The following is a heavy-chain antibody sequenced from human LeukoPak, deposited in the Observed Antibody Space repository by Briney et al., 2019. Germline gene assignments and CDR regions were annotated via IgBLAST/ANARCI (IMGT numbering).Heavy chain of an antibody. D-gene: IGHD2-15*01. Sequence: PGGSLRLSCAASGFTFSTYWMDCVRQAPGKGLEWVANVKQDGSRKYYVDSVKGRFTISRDNARNSLYLEMNSLRVEDTAMYYCANSFLEGFDPWGQGTLVTVSS. CDR1: GFTFSTYW. J-gene: IGHJ5*02. CDR3: ANSFLEGFDP. V-gene: IGHV3-7*05. CDR2: VKQDGSRK.